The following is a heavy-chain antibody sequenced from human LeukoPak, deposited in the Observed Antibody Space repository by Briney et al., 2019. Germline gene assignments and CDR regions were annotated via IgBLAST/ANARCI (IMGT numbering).Heavy chain of an antibody. V-gene: IGHV3-23*01. J-gene: IGHJ4*02. CDR2: ISSSGSGGNT. CDR3: AKDRPPFTIFPEYYFDY. Sequence: GGSLRLSCVASGVTLSNYAMSWARQAPGKGLEWVSGISSSGSGGNTYYADSVKGRFTISRDSSRNTLFLHMNTLRAEDTAIYYCAKDRPPFTIFPEYYFDYWGQGTLVTVSS. CDR1: GVTLSNYA. D-gene: IGHD3-9*01.